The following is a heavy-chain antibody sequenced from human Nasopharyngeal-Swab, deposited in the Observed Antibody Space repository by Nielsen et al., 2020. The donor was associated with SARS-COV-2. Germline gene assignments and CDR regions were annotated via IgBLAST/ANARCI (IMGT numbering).Heavy chain of an antibody. CDR3: ARDPNKRPAPAYCGGDCYENYYYGMDV. CDR2: IKQDGREK. V-gene: IGHV3-7*01. Sequence: GESLKLSCAASGFTFSSYWMSWVRQAPGKGLEWVANIKQDGREKYYVDSVKGRFTISRDNAKNSLYLQMNSLRAEDTAVYYCARDPNKRPAPAYCGGDCYENYYYGMDVWGQGTTVTVSS. J-gene: IGHJ6*02. D-gene: IGHD2-21*02. CDR1: GFTFSSYW.